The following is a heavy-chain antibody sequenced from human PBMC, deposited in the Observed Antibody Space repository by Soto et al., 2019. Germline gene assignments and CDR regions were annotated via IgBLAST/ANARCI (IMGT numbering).Heavy chain of an antibody. J-gene: IGHJ6*02. V-gene: IGHV4-31*03. CDR3: ARANGCGANYYCYGMGV. Sequence: SETLSLTCTVSGGSISSGGYYWSWIRPHPGQGLEWIGYIYYSGSTYYNPSLKSRVTISVDTSKNQFSLKLSSVTAADTAAYYCARANGCGANYYCYGMGVLGQGTTGTVSS. CDR1: GGSISSGGYY. D-gene: IGHD3-10*01. CDR2: IYYSGST.